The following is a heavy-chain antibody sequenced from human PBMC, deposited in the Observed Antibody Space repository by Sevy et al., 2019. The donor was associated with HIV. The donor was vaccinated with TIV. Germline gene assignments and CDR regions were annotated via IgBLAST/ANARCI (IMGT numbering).Heavy chain of an antibody. Sequence: GGSLRLSCAASGFTFSTYTMNWVRQAPGKGLERVSSITSSSSHIYYTDSVRGRFTISRDNAKISLYLQMNSLRAEDTAVYYCAREYSYFDHWGQGTLVTVSS. CDR3: AREYSYFDH. V-gene: IGHV3-21*01. CDR2: ITSSSSHI. J-gene: IGHJ4*02. CDR1: GFTFSTYT. D-gene: IGHD4-4*01.